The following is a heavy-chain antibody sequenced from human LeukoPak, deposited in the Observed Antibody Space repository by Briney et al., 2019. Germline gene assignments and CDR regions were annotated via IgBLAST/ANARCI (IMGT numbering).Heavy chain of an antibody. CDR2: ISYDGSNK. J-gene: IGHJ4*02. V-gene: IGHV3-30*18. Sequence: AGGSLRLSCAASGFTFSSYGMHWVRQAPGKGLESVAVISYDGSNKYYADSVKGRFTISRDNSKNTLYLQMNSLRAEDTAVYYCAKSVAVATYYLDYWGQGTLVTVSS. D-gene: IGHD5-12*01. CDR1: GFTFSSYG. CDR3: AKSVAVATYYLDY.